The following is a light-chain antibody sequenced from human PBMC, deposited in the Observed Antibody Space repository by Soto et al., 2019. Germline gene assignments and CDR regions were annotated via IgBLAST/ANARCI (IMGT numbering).Light chain of an antibody. CDR2: KAS. J-gene: IGKJ1*01. CDR3: QHYNSYGT. V-gene: IGKV1-5*03. Sequence: DIQMTQSPSTLSASVGDRVNITCRASQSISSWLAWYQQKPGKAPKLLIYKASSLESGVPSRFSGSGSGTEFTLTISSLQPDDFAAYYCQHYNSYGTFGQGTRWIS. CDR1: QSISSW.